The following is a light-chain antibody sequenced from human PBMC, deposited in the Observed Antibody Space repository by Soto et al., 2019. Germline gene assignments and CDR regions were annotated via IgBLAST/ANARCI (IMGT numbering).Light chain of an antibody. CDR3: QQYNNWPLT. CDR2: DAA. Sequence: IQMSQSPYSLSATVGDRVTIAGRANQNINTYLNWYQQKPGKAPKLLIFDAASLQNGVPSRFSGGGSGTEFTLTISSLQSEDFAVYYCQQYNNWPLTFGQGTRLEIK. V-gene: IGKV1-39*01. J-gene: IGKJ5*01. CDR1: QNINTY.